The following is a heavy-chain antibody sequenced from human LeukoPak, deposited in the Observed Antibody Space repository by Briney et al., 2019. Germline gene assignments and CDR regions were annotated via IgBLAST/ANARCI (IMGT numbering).Heavy chain of an antibody. CDR3: SRGKPRWLDP. V-gene: IGHV3-73*01. Sequence: GGSLRLSCVASGFSFSASAMHWVRQASGKGLEWVGGIRSKANNYATEYAASVRGSFTISRDKSKTTVYLQMDSLKNEDTAMYYCSRGKPRWLDPWGQGTLVIVSS. J-gene: IGHJ5*02. CDR1: GFSFSASA. D-gene: IGHD1-14*01. CDR2: IRSKANNYAT.